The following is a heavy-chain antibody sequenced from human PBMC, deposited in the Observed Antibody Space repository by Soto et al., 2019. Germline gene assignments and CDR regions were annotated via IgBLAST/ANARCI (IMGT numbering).Heavy chain of an antibody. J-gene: IGHJ4*02. CDR2: IPFDESNK. CDR3: ARGCDSGTRHPFDY. D-gene: IGHD1-26*01. CDR1: GFTFSTYA. V-gene: IGHV3-30-3*01. Sequence: QVQLVESGGGVVQPGTSLRLSCAASGFTFSTYAMHWVRQAPGKGLEWVAFIPFDESNKYYAESVKGRFTISRDNSKSTLYLQMNSLGLEDTALYYCARGCDSGTRHPFDYWGQGTLVTVSS.